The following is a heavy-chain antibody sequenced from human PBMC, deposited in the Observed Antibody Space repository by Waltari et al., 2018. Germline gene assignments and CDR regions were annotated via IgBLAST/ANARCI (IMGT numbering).Heavy chain of an antibody. CDR3: ARTPLGYCSGGNCYSGYYFDY. CDR2: TYFTGNT. D-gene: IGHD2-15*01. CDR1: GGSMNSYY. J-gene: IGHJ4*02. V-gene: IGHV4-59*01. Sequence: QVQLQESGPGLVKPSETLSLTCTVSGGSMNSYYWSWIRQPPGKGPVWIGYTYFTGNTDYTPSLKSRVTISLDTSKKQFSLRLTSVTAADTALYFCARTPLGYCSGGNCYSGYYFDYWGQGTLVTVSS.